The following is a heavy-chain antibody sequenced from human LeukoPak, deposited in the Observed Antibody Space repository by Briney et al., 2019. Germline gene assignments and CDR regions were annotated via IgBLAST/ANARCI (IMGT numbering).Heavy chain of an antibody. CDR1: GFTFSSYA. J-gene: IGHJ6*02. D-gene: IGHD3-3*01. Sequence: GGSLRLSCAASGFTFSSYAMSWVRQAPGKGLEWVSAISGSGGSTYYADSVKGRYTISRDNSKNTLYLQMNSLRAEDTAVYYCAKKLGSYDFWSGYYTSYYYYGMDVWGQGTTVTVSS. V-gene: IGHV3-23*01. CDR2: ISGSGGST. CDR3: AKKLGSYDFWSGYYTSYYYYGMDV.